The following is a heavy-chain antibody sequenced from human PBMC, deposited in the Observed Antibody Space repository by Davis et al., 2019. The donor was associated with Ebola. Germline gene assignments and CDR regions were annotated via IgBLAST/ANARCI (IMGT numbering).Heavy chain of an antibody. Sequence: GESLKISCAASGFTFSNAWLNWVRQAPGKELEWVGRIKSKTDGGTTDYAAPVKGRFTISRDDSKNTLYLQMNSLKTEDTAVYYCTTQLERRVGMDVWGQGTTVTVSS. CDR1: GFTFSNAW. J-gene: IGHJ6*02. V-gene: IGHV3-15*01. D-gene: IGHD1-1*01. CDR2: IKSKTDGGTT. CDR3: TTQLERRVGMDV.